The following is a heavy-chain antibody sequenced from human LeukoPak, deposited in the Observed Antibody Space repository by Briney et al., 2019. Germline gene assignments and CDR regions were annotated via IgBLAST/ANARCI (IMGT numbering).Heavy chain of an antibody. Sequence: TLSLTCRVSGGSISSGNYYWTWIRQPPEQGLEWIGYIYYSGSTYYHPSLKSRINISVDTSKNQFSLKLSSVTAADTAVYYCARGPKNSGSSFDPWGQGTLVTVSS. CDR1: GGSISSGNYY. J-gene: IGHJ5*02. D-gene: IGHD1-7*01. CDR3: ARGPKNSGSSFDP. V-gene: IGHV4-30-4*08. CDR2: IYYSGST.